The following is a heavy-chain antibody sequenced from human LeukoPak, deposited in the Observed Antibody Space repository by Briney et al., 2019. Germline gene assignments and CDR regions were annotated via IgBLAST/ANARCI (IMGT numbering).Heavy chain of an antibody. D-gene: IGHD3-10*01. Sequence: GGSLRLSCAASGFTFSSYGMNWVRQAPGKGLEWVAVISYDGSNKYYADSVKGRFTISRDNSKNTLYLQMNSLRAEDTAVYYCAKEVFYYYGSGSYSYWFDPWGQGTLVTVSS. J-gene: IGHJ5*02. CDR1: GFTFSSYG. CDR2: ISYDGSNK. CDR3: AKEVFYYYGSGSYSYWFDP. V-gene: IGHV3-30*18.